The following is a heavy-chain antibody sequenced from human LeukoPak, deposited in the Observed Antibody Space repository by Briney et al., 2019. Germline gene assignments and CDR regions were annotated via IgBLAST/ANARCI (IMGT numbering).Heavy chain of an antibody. D-gene: IGHD3-10*01. Sequence: GGSLRLSCAASGFTFSNYWMSWVRQAPGKRLEWVANIKQDGSEQYYVDSVKGRFTISRDNTKNSLYLQMNSLRAEDTAVYYCARDPGTRITMVRGVIVGKDSYYYMDVWGKGTTVTISS. CDR3: ARDPGTRITMVRGVIVGKDSYYYMDV. CDR2: IKQDGSEQ. V-gene: IGHV3-7*01. CDR1: GFTFSNYW. J-gene: IGHJ6*03.